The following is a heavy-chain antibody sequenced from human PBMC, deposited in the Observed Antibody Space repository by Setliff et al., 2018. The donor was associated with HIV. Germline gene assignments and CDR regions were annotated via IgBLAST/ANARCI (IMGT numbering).Heavy chain of an antibody. CDR2: INHRGRT. V-gene: IGHV4-34*01. Sequence: SETLSLTCAVYGGSLSGYYWSWIRQAPGKGLGWIGEINHRGRTRYNPSLKSRVTISVDTSKNQFSLKLSSVTAADTAVYYCARVSCSSWYSIPRYYYYSMDVWGNGTTVTVSS. CDR3: ARVSCSSWYSIPRYYYYSMDV. J-gene: IGHJ6*03. D-gene: IGHD6-13*01. CDR1: GGSLSGYY.